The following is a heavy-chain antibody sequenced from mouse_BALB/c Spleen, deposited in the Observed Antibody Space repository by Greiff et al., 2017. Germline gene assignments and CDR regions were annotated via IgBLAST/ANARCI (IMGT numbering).Heavy chain of an antibody. CDR2: ISNGGGST. Sequence: EVQGVESGGGLVQPGGSLKLSCAASGFTFSSYTMSWVRQTPEKRLEWVAYISNGGGSTYYPDTVKGRFTISRDNAKNTLYLQMSSLKSEDTAMYYCARQGYGSSLYYAMDYWGQGTSVTVSS. V-gene: IGHV5-12-2*01. CDR1: GFTFSSYT. D-gene: IGHD1-1*01. CDR3: ARQGYGSSLYYAMDY. J-gene: IGHJ4*01.